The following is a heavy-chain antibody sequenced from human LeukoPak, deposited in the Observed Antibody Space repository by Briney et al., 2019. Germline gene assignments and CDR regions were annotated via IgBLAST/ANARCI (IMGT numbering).Heavy chain of an antibody. CDR3: AREVSSWSPLDY. J-gene: IGHJ4*02. V-gene: IGHV3-21*01. CDR1: GFTFSSYS. Sequence: PGGSLRLSCAASGFTFSSYSMNWVRQAPGKGLEWVSSISSSSSYIYYADSVKGRFTISRDNAKNSLYLQMNSLRAEDTAVYYCAREVSSWSPLDYWGQGTMVTVSS. D-gene: IGHD6-13*01. CDR2: ISSSSSYI.